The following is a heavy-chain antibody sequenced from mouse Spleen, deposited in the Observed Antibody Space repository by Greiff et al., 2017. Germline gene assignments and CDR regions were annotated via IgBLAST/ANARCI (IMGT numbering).Heavy chain of an antibody. Sequence: EVKLVESGGGLVQPGGSLKLSCAASGFTFSSYTMSWVRQTPEKRLEWVAYISNGGGSTYYPDTVKGRFTISRDNAKNTLYLQMSSLKSEDTAMYYCAYYGSSYGYFDVWGAGTTVTVSS. D-gene: IGHD1-1*01. V-gene: IGHV5-12-2*01. CDR3: AYYGSSYGYFDV. J-gene: IGHJ1*01. CDR1: GFTFSSYT. CDR2: ISNGGGST.